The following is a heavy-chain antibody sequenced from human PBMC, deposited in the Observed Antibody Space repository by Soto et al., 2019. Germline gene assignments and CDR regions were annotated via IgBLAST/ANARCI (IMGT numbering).Heavy chain of an antibody. CDR1: GYSFSGYA. CDR2: IIPAYDVT. Sequence: QVQVVQSGAEVKKPGASVKLSCKASGYSFSGYAVHWVRQAPGQRLEWMGWIIPAYDVTKYSQRFQGRVIITMDTSASTVYMELSSLTSEDTAVYYCARNSGHAHGYWYFDLWGRGTLVTVSS. D-gene: IGHD5-12*01. J-gene: IGHJ2*01. CDR3: ARNSGHAHGYWYFDL. V-gene: IGHV1-3*01.